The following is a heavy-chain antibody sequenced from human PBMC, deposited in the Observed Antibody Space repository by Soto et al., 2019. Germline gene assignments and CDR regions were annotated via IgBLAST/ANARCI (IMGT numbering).Heavy chain of an antibody. Sequence: GASVKVSCKASGYTFTSYAMHWVRQAPGQRLEWMGWINAGNGNTKYSQKFQGRVTITRDTSASTAYMELSSLRAEDTAVYYCGRTTFPPSYSSGWYPDSWGQGTQVTVSS. J-gene: IGHJ4*02. CDR1: GYTFTSYA. D-gene: IGHD6-19*01. CDR3: GRTTFPPSYSSGWYPDS. V-gene: IGHV1-3*01. CDR2: INAGNGNT.